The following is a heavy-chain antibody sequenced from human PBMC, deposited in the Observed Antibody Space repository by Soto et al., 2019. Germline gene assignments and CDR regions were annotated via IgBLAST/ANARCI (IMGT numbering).Heavy chain of an antibody. D-gene: IGHD3-10*01. Sequence: SETLSLSCAVSGGSISSGDYYWSWIRQPPGKGLEWIGYIYYSGSTYYNPSLKSRVTISVDTSKNQFSLKLSSVTAADTAVYYCARLRWRWFGELLPGRDYYYYYMDVWGKGTTVTVSS. CDR2: IYYSGST. V-gene: IGHV4-30-4*01. J-gene: IGHJ6*03. CDR1: GGSISSGDYY. CDR3: ARLRWRWFGELLPGRDYYYYYMDV.